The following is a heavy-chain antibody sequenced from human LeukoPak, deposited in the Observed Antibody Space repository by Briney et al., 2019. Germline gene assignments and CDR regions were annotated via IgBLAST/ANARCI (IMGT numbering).Heavy chain of an antibody. J-gene: IGHJ4*02. CDR3: ARRSIMIFGVVIHYYFDY. V-gene: IGHV1-18*01. CDR2: ISAYNGNT. Sequence: ASVKVSCKASGYTFTSYGISWVRQAPGQGLEWMGWISAYNGNTNYAQKLQGRVTMTTDTSTSTAYMELRSLRSDDTAVYYCARRSIMIFGVVIHYYFDYWGQGTLVTVSS. CDR1: GYTFTSYG. D-gene: IGHD3-3*01.